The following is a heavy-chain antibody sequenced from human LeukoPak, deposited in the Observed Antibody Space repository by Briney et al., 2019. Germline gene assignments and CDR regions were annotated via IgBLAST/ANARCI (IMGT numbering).Heavy chain of an antibody. V-gene: IGHV4-39*01. CDR3: ASPHYISFYFDY. Sequence: SETLSLTCSVSGGSIGSSNYYWGWIRQPPGKGLEWIGSIYYSGSTYYNPSLKSRITLSVDMSKNQFSLRLSSVTAADTAVYYCASPHYISFYFDYWGQGTLVTVSS. J-gene: IGHJ4*02. D-gene: IGHD3-10*01. CDR1: GGSIGSSNYY. CDR2: IYYSGST.